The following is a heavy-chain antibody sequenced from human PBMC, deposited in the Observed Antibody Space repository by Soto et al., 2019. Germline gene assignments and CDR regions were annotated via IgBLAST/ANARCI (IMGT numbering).Heavy chain of an antibody. CDR1: GGTFSSYA. Sequence: QVQLVQSGAEVKKPGSSVKVSCKASGGTFSSYAISWVRQAPGQGLEWMGGIIPIFGTANYAQKFQGRVTITADESTSTAYMELSSLRSEDTAVYYCARDRGLSYYYSSGQVESGMDGWGQGTTVTVSS. V-gene: IGHV1-69*01. D-gene: IGHD3-22*01. J-gene: IGHJ6*02. CDR3: ARDRGLSYYYSSGQVESGMDG. CDR2: IIPIFGTA.